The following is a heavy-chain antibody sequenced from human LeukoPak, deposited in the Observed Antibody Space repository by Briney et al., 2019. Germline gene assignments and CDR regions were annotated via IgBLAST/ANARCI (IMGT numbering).Heavy chain of an antibody. J-gene: IGHJ3*02. Sequence: GASVKVSCKASGGTFSSYTISWVRQAPGQGLEWMGRIIPILGIANYAQKFQGRVTITADKSTSTAYTELSSLRSEDTAVYYCAREGPTMIVLADAFDIWGQGTMVTVSS. V-gene: IGHV1-69*04. CDR1: GGTFSSYT. D-gene: IGHD3-22*01. CDR2: IIPILGIA. CDR3: AREGPTMIVLADAFDI.